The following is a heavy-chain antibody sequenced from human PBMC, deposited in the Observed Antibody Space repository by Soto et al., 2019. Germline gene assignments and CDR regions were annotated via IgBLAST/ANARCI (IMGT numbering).Heavy chain of an antibody. CDR3: AKGFEGSWIQLWLPGAFDI. CDR2: ISGSGGST. Sequence: EVQLLESGGGLVQPGGSLRLSCAASGFTFSSYAMSWFRQAPGKGLEWASTISGSGGSTYYADSVKGRFTISRDNYKNTLYLQMIRLRAEDTDVYYCAKGFEGSWIQLWLPGAFDIWGQGTMVTVSS. CDR1: GFTFSSYA. J-gene: IGHJ3*02. D-gene: IGHD5-18*01. V-gene: IGHV3-23*01.